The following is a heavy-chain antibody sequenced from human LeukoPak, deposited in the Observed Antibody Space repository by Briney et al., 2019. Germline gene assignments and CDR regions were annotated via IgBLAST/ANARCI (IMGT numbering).Heavy chain of an antibody. J-gene: IGHJ4*02. CDR1: GFTLSRYA. CDR2: ISSNGGST. D-gene: IGHD6-19*01. CDR3: TGGSGWYSLDY. Sequence: RGSLRLSCAASGFTLSRYAMHWVRQAPGKGLEYVSAISSNGGSTYYANSVKGRFTISRDNSKNTLYLQMGSLRAEDMAVYYCTGGSGWYSLDYWGQGTLVTVSS. V-gene: IGHV3-64*01.